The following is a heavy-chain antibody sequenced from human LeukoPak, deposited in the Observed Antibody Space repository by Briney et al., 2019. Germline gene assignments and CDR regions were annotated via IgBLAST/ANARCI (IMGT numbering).Heavy chain of an antibody. CDR1: VGSISSSSYY. J-gene: IGHJ4*02. Sequence: SETLSLTCTVSVGSISSSSYYWGWIRQPPGKGLEWIGSLFYSGSTYYNPSLRSRVTMSVDTSKNQFSLKLSSVIAADTAVYYCARQVGGGWWYFDYWGQGTLVTVSS. V-gene: IGHV4-39*01. CDR3: ARQVGGGWWYFDY. D-gene: IGHD6-19*01. CDR2: LFYSGST.